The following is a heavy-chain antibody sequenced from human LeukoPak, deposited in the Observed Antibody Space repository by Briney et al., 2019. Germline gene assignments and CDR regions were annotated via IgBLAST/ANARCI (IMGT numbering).Heavy chain of an antibody. Sequence: ASVKVSCKASGGTFSSYAISWVRQAPGQGLEWMGGIIPIFGTANYAQKFQGRGTITTDESTSTAYMELSSLRSEDTAVYYCASLSVAARPSVDYWGQGTLVTVSS. CDR3: ASLSVAARPSVDY. CDR1: GGTFSSYA. D-gene: IGHD6-6*01. V-gene: IGHV1-69*05. CDR2: IIPIFGTA. J-gene: IGHJ4*02.